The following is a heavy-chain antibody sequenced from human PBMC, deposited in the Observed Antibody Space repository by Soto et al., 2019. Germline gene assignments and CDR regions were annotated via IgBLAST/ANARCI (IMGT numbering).Heavy chain of an antibody. CDR1: GGTFSSYA. D-gene: IGHD4-17*01. CDR3: AHRKDGDYVSYYYGMDV. V-gene: IGHV1-69*12. CDR2: IIPIFGTA. Sequence: QVQLVQSGAEVKKPGSSVKVSCKASGGTFSSYAISWVRQAPGQGLEWMGGIIPIFGTANYAQKFQGRVTITADESTSTAYMELSSLRSEDTAVYYCAHRKDGDYVSYYYGMDVWGQGTTVTVSS. J-gene: IGHJ6*02.